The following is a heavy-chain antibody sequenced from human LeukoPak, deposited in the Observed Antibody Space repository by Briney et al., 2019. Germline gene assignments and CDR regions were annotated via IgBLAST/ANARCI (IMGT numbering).Heavy chain of an antibody. CDR3: ASYRYGSSFAFDI. V-gene: IGHV3-30-3*01. D-gene: IGHD6-6*01. CDR2: ISYDGSNK. CDR1: GLTFRSYA. J-gene: IGHJ3*02. Sequence: PGGSLRPSCAASGLTFRSYAMHWVRQAPGKGLEWVAVISYDGSNKYYADSVKGRFTISRDNSKNTLYLQMNSLRAEDTAVYYCASYRYGSSFAFDIWGQGTMVTVSS.